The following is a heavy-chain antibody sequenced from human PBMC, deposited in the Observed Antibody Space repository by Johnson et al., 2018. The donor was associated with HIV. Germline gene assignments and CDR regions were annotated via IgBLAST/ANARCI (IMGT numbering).Heavy chain of an antibody. CDR2: IGAAGDT. V-gene: IGHV3-13*01. Sequence: VQLVESGGGLVQPGGSLRLSCAASGFTFSSYDMHWVRQATGKGLEWVSAIGAAGDTYYPGSVKGRFTISTDNSKNTVYLQMNSLRPEDTAVYYCAKDRGNIEQLAIWGQGTMVTVSS. D-gene: IGHD6-6*01. CDR3: AKDRGNIEQLAI. J-gene: IGHJ3*02. CDR1: GFTFSSYD.